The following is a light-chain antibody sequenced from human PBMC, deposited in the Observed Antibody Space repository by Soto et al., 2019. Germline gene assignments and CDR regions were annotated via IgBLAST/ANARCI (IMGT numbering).Light chain of an antibody. CDR1: QGIGDT. Sequence: MRQSPATLSVSPGEGATLSCRASQGIGDTLAWYQHKPGQTPRLLIYAASSLQSGVPSRFSGSGSGTEFTLTISSLQPEDFATYYCLQHNSYPWTFGQGTKVDIK. V-gene: IGKV1-17*01. CDR3: LQHNSYPWT. CDR2: AAS. J-gene: IGKJ1*01.